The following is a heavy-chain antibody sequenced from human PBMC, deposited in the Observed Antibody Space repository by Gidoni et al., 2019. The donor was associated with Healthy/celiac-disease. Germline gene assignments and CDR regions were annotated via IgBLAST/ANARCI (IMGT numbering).Heavy chain of an antibody. J-gene: IGHJ3*02. V-gene: IGHV3-15*01. CDR3: TSEGYYYDSSGYYQDAFDI. CDR1: GFTFSNAW. D-gene: IGHD3-22*01. Sequence: EVQLVESGGGLVKPGGSLRLSCAASGFTFSNAWMSWVRQAPGKGLEWVGRIKSKTDGGTTDYAAPVKGRFTISRDDSKNTLYLQMNSLKTEDTAVYYCTSEGYYYDSSGYYQDAFDIWGQGTMVTVSS. CDR2: IKSKTDGGTT.